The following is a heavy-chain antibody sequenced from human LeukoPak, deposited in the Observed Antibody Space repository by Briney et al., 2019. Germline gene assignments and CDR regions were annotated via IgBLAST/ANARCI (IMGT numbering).Heavy chain of an antibody. CDR2: ISYDGSNK. V-gene: IGHV3-30*03. CDR1: GFTFSSYG. J-gene: IGHJ4*02. CDR3: ARDYSSGWASYYFDY. Sequence: GGSLRLSCAASGFTFSSYGMHWVRQAPGKGLEWVAVISYDGSNKYYADSVKGRFTISRDNSKNTLYLQMNSLRAEDTAVYYCARDYSSGWASYYFDYWGQGTLVTVSS. D-gene: IGHD6-19*01.